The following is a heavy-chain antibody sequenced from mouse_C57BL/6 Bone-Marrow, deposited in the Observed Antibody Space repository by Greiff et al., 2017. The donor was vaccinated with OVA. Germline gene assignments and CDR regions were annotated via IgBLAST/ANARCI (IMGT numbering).Heavy chain of an antibody. CDR1: GYSFTDYN. CDR3: ARSRHYYGSSYGWYFDV. V-gene: IGHV1-39*01. D-gene: IGHD1-1*01. Sequence: VQLKQSGPELVKPGASVKISCKASGYSFTDYNMNWVKQSNGKSLEWIGVINPNYGTTSYNQKFKGKATLTVDQSSSTAYMQLNSLTSEDSAVYYCARSRHYYGSSYGWYFDVWGTGTTVTVSS. J-gene: IGHJ1*03. CDR2: INPNYGTT.